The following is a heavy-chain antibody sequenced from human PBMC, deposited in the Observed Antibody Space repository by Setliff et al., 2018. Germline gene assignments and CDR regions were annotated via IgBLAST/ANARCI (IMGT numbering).Heavy chain of an antibody. CDR2: XXXXXXXX. V-gene: IGHV1-2*02. CDR3: ARDSGYVRLLSASDI. CDR1: GYTFTGYY. D-gene: IGHD5-12*01. Sequence: GASVKVSCKASGYTFTGYYMHWVRQAPGQGXEXXXXXXXXXXXXXXXXXXXXRVTMTXXTSISTAYMELSRLRSDDTAVYYCARDSGYVRLLSASDIWGQGTMVTVSS. J-gene: IGHJ3*02.